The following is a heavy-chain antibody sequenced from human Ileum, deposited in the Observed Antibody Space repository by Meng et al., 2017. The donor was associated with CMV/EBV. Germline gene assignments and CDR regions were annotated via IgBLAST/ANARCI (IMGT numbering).Heavy chain of an antibody. V-gene: IGHV3-33*01. D-gene: IGHD3-22*01. J-gene: IGHJ4*02. CDR2: LWYDGSRK. CDR1: GFPLHSYG. Sequence: SGFPLHSYGMLWVRQFPGKGLEWVAVLWYDGSRKYFADSVQGRFSISRDDSKNTVYLQMNSLRAEDTAVYYCARDNDGSSHYSQFDYWGQGTLVTVSS. CDR3: ARDNDGSSHYSQFDY.